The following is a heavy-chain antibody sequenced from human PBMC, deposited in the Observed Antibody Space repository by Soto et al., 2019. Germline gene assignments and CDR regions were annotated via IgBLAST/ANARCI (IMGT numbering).Heavy chain of an antibody. D-gene: IGHD6-13*01. CDR1: GVSISSHDW. CDR3: ANRDSGRLY. Sequence: QVQLQESGPGLVKPSGTLSLTCAVSGVSISSHDWWTWVRQPPGKGLEWIGESHQSGNTNYNSSLASRVTISLDKSKNQLSLQLSSVTVADTAVYYCANRDSGRLYWGQGTLVTVSS. V-gene: IGHV4-4*02. J-gene: IGHJ4*02. CDR2: SHQSGNT.